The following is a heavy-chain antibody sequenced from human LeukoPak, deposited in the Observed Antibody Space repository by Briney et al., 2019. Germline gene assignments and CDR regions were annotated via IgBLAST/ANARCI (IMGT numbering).Heavy chain of an antibody. CDR1: GFTFSSYA. V-gene: IGHV3-30-3*01. CDR3: ARGPSYCGNNCYYYFDS. D-gene: IGHD2-21*01. Sequence: AGGSLRLSCAASGFTFSSYAMHWVRQAPGKGLEWVAVISYDGSNKYYADSVKGRFTISRDNSKNTLYLQMNSLRAEDTAVYYCARGPSYCGNNCYYYFDSWGQGTLVTVSS. J-gene: IGHJ4*02. CDR2: ISYDGSNK.